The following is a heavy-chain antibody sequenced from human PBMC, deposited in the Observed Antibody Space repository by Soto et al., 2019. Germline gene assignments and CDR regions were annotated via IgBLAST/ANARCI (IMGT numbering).Heavy chain of an antibody. CDR1: GFTFNSYW. CDR2: IKQDGSEK. V-gene: IGHV3-7*05. Sequence: EVQLVESGGGLVQPGGSLRLSCAASGFTFNSYWMSWVRQAPGKGLEWVANIKQDGSEKYYVDSVKGRFTISRDNAKNALYLQMNILRDEDTAVDYCARGYDSGRADCLDFDPWGQGTLVTVSS. D-gene: IGHD1-26*01. J-gene: IGHJ5*02. CDR3: ARGYDSGRADCLDFDP.